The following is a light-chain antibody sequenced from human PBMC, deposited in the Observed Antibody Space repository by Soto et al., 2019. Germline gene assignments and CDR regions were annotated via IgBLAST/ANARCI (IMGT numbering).Light chain of an antibody. V-gene: IGLV2-14*01. CDR2: DVS. Sequence: QSALTQPASVSGSPGQSITISCTGTSSAVGGYNYVSWYQQHPGKAPKLMIYDVSNRPSGVSNRFSGSKSGNTASLTISGLQAEDEADYYSSSYTSSSTPYVFGTGTKVTVL. CDR1: SSAVGGYNY. CDR3: SSYTSSSTPYV. J-gene: IGLJ1*01.